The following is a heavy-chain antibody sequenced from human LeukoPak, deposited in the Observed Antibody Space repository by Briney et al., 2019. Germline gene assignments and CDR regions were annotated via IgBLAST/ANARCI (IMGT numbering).Heavy chain of an antibody. J-gene: IGHJ5*02. Sequence: SETLSLTCTVSGGSISSYYWSWIRQPPGKGLEWIGYIYYSGSTNYNPSLKSRVTISVDTSKNQFSLKLSSVTAADTAVYYCARGRITMVRGVPFDPWGQGTLVTVSS. CDR2: IYYSGST. D-gene: IGHD3-10*01. CDR3: ARGRITMVRGVPFDP. V-gene: IGHV4-59*08. CDR1: GGSISSYY.